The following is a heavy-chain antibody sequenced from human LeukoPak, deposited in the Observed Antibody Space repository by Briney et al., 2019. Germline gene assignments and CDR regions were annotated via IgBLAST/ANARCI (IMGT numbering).Heavy chain of an antibody. CDR1: GASLSGSF. Sequence: SETLSLTCSVSGASLSGSFWSWIRQPPGKGLEWIGYIYNSGSTNYNPSLKSRFPISVDTSKNQFSLKLSSVTAADTAVYYCAREATTRFYFDFWGQGTLVTVSS. J-gene: IGHJ4*02. CDR3: AREATTRFYFDF. CDR2: IYNSGST. D-gene: IGHD1-26*01. V-gene: IGHV4-59*01.